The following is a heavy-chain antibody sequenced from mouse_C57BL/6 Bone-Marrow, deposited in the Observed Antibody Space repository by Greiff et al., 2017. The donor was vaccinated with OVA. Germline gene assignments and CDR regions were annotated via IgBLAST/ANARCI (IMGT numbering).Heavy chain of an antibody. CDR1: GFNIKDDY. Sequence: VQLKESGAELVRPGASVKLSCTASGFNIKDDYMHWVKQRPEQGLEWIGWIDPENGDTEYASKFQGKATITADTSSNTAYLQLSSLTSEDTAVYYCTFYGSSYAYWGQGTLVTVSA. J-gene: IGHJ3*01. D-gene: IGHD1-1*01. V-gene: IGHV14-4*01. CDR3: TFYGSSYAY. CDR2: IDPENGDT.